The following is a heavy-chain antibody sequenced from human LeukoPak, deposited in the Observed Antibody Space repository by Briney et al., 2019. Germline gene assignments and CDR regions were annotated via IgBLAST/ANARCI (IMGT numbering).Heavy chain of an antibody. Sequence: GGSLRLSCAASGFTFSSYSMNWVRQAPGKGLEWVSYISSSSSTIYYADSVKGRFTISRDNAKNSLYLQMNSLRAEDTAVYYCARDGLYYGSGSIYYYYYYMDVWGKGTTVTVSS. D-gene: IGHD3-10*01. CDR1: GFTFSSYS. CDR2: ISSSSSTI. CDR3: ARDGLYYGSGSIYYYYYYMDV. V-gene: IGHV3-48*01. J-gene: IGHJ6*03.